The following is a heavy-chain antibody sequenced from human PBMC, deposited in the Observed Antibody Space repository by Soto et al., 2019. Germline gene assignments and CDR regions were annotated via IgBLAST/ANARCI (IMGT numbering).Heavy chain of an antibody. V-gene: IGHV1-69*01. D-gene: IGHD6-13*01. CDR1: GGTFSSYA. CDR2: IIPIFGTA. CDR3: ARSLRWSSSWYYFDY. Sequence: QVQLVQSGAEVKKPGSSVKVSCKASGGTFSSYAISWVRQAPGQGLEWMGGIIPIFGTANYAQKFQGRVTISADEATSTAYMELSSLRSEDTAVYYCARSLRWSSSWYYFDYWGQGTLVTVSS. J-gene: IGHJ4*02.